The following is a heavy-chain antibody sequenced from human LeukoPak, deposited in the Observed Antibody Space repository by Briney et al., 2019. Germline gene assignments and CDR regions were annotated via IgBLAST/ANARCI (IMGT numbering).Heavy chain of an antibody. CDR1: GGSISSYY. V-gene: IGHV4-59*01. CDR3: ARVYGSGYDFRGAFDI. CDR2: IHYSGST. D-gene: IGHD5-12*01. Sequence: HSETLSLTCTVSGGSISSYYWTWIRQPPGKGLEWIGYIHYSGSTNYNPSLKSRVTISVDTSKNQFSLKLSFVTAADTAVYYCARVYGSGYDFRGAFDIWGQGTMVTVSS. J-gene: IGHJ3*02.